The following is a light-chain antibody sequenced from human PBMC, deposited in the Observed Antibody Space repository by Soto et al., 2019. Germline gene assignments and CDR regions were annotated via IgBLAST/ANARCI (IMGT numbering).Light chain of an antibody. CDR2: VNSDGSH. Sequence: QSVLTQSPSASASLGASVKLTCTLSSGHSTYAIAWHQQQPEKGPSYLMKVNSDGSHSKGDGIPDRFSGSSSGAERYLTISSLQSEDEADYYCQTWGTGNWVFGGGTKLTVL. CDR1: SGHSTYA. J-gene: IGLJ3*02. V-gene: IGLV4-69*01. CDR3: QTWGTGNWV.